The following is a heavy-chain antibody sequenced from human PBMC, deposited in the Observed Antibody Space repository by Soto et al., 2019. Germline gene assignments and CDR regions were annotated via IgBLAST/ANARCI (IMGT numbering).Heavy chain of an antibody. J-gene: IGHJ4*02. CDR2: IWYDGSNK. CDR1: GFTFSSYG. Sequence: GGSLRLSCAASGFTFSSYGMHWVRQAPGKGLEWVAVIWYDGSNKYYADSVKGRFTISRDNSKNTLYLQMNSLRAEDTAVYYCARGFGEVSSWSYFDYWGQGTLVT. CDR3: ARGFGEVSSWSYFDY. V-gene: IGHV3-33*01. D-gene: IGHD3-10*01.